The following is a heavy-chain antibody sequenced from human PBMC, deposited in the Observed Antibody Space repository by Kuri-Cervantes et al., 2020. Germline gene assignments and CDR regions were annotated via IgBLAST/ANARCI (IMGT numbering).Heavy chain of an antibody. J-gene: IGHJ4*02. V-gene: IGHV3-30*04. CDR2: ISYDGSNK. CDR1: GGTFSSYA. Sequence: SCKASGGTFSSYAITWVRQAPGKGLEWVAVISYDGSNKYYADSVKGRFTISRDNSKNTLYLQMNSLRAEDTAVYYCARGIAARRGGIDYWGQGTLVTVSS. CDR3: ARGIAARRGGIDY. D-gene: IGHD6-6*01.